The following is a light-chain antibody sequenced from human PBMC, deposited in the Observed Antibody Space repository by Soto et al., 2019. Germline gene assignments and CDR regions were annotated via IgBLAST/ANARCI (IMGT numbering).Light chain of an antibody. CDR2: GAA. CDR1: QSVAASF. Sequence: EIVLTQSPGTLSLSPGERATLSCRASQSVAASFLAWYHQKPGQAPRLLIYGAASRAAGVPDRFSGSGSGTDFTLTISRVEPEDFAVFYCQQYATSPWTFGQGTNVEIQ. J-gene: IGKJ1*01. CDR3: QQYATSPWT. V-gene: IGKV3-20*01.